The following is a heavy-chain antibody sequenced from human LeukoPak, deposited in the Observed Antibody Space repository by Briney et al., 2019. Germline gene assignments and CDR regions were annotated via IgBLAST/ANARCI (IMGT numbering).Heavy chain of an antibody. J-gene: IGHJ3*02. D-gene: IGHD2-21*02. CDR3: ARHAYCGGDCFGGAFEI. CDR2: VYYSGST. V-gene: IGHV4-59*08. Sequence: SETLSLTCTVSGDSISSYYWSWIRQPPGKGLEWIGYVYYSGSTSYNPSLKSRVTISLDTSKHQFSLKLNSVTAADTAVYYCARHAYCGGDCFGGAFEIWGQGTMVTVSS. CDR1: GDSISSYY.